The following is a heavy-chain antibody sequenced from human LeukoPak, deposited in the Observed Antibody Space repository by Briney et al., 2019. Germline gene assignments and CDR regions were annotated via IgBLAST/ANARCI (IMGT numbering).Heavy chain of an antibody. Sequence: GGSLRLSCAASGFTFSSYAMHWVRQAPGKGLEYVSAISSNGGSTYYANSVKGRFTISRDNSKNTLYLQMGSLRAEDMAVYYCARDVASSSWYQLDYWGQETLVTVSS. CDR1: GFTFSSYA. CDR3: ARDVASSSWYQLDY. D-gene: IGHD6-13*01. CDR2: ISSNGGST. V-gene: IGHV3-64*01. J-gene: IGHJ4*02.